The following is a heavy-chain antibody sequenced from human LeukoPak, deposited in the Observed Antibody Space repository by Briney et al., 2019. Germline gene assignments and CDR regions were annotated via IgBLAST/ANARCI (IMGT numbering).Heavy chain of an antibody. J-gene: IGHJ4*02. Sequence: GGSLRLSCAASGFTFSSYAMSWVRQAPGKGLEWVSAISGSGGSTYYADSVKGRFTISRDNSKNTLYLQMNSLGAEDTAVYYCAKDFYDYVWGSYRQPFDYWGQGTLVTVSS. CDR2: ISGSGGST. CDR1: GFTFSSYA. D-gene: IGHD3-16*02. CDR3: AKDFYDYVWGSYRQPFDY. V-gene: IGHV3-23*01.